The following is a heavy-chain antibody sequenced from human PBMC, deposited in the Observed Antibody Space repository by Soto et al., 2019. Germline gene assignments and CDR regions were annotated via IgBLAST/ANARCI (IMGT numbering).Heavy chain of an antibody. J-gene: IGHJ6*02. CDR1: GYSFTSYW. Sequence: PGESLKISCKGSGYSFTSYWIGWVRQMPGKGLEWMGIIYPGDSDTRYSPSFQGQVTISADKSISTAYLQWSSLKASDTAMYYCARQAAAGRYYYYYYGMDVWGQGTTVTVSS. CDR2: IYPGDSDT. CDR3: ARQAAAGRYYYYYYGMDV. V-gene: IGHV5-51*01. D-gene: IGHD6-13*01.